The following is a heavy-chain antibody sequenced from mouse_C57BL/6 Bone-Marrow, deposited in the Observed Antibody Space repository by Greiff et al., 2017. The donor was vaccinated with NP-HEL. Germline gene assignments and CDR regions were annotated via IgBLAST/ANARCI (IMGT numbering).Heavy chain of an antibody. V-gene: IGHV1-36*01. CDR1: GFTFTDYY. Sequence: VQLQQSGPVLVKPGPSVKISCKASGFTFTDYYMHWVKQSHGKSLEWIGLVYPYNGGTSYNQKFKGKATLTVDPSSSTAYMELNSLTSEDSAVYYCARGKWYSSGPAWFAYWGQGTLVTVSA. J-gene: IGHJ3*01. CDR3: ARGKWYSSGPAWFAY. D-gene: IGHD3-2*02. CDR2: VYPYNGGT.